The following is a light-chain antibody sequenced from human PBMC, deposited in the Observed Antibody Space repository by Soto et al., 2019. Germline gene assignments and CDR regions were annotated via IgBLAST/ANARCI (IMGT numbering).Light chain of an antibody. V-gene: IGKV1-5*01. CDR1: QSSSRR. CDR3: EQYNSYAWT. J-gene: IGKJ1*01. CDR2: DVS. Sequence: DIQMIQSPSTLSASVGDRVTITCRASQSSSRRLAWYQQKPGKAPKFLIHDVSSLESGVPSRFSGSGSGTQFTLPISSLQPDDFATYYCEQYNSYAWTFGQGTKVEIK.